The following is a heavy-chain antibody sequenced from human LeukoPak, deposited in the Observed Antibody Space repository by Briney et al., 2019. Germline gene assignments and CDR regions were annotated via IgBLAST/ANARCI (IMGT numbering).Heavy chain of an antibody. D-gene: IGHD3-22*01. V-gene: IGHV1-18*01. CDR1: GYTFTSYG. CDR2: ISAYNGNT. J-gene: IGHJ3*02. CDR3: ARDKAYYYDSSGYPDAFDI. Sequence: GGSVKVSCKASGYTFTSYGISWVRQAPGQGLEWMGWISAYNGNTNYVQKLQGRVTMTTDTSTSTAYMELRSLRSDDTAVYYCARDKAYYYDSSGYPDAFDIWGQGTMVTVSS.